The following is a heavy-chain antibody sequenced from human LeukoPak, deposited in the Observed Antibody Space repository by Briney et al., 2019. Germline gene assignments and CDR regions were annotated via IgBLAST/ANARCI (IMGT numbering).Heavy chain of an antibody. Sequence: SETLSLTCTVSGGSISSYYWSWIRQPPGKGLEWIGYIYYSGSTNHNPSLKSRVTISVDTSKNQFSLKLSSVTAADTAVYYCARSYGSGRHRYYYYYYMDVWGKGTTVTISS. V-gene: IGHV4-59*01. D-gene: IGHD3-10*01. CDR3: ARSYGSGRHRYYYYYYMDV. CDR1: GGSISSYY. CDR2: IYYSGST. J-gene: IGHJ6*03.